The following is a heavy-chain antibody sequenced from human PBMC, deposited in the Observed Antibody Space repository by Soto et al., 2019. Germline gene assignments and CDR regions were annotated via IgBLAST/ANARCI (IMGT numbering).Heavy chain of an antibody. CDR3: ARDGYNSGWTKGYYYYGMDV. V-gene: IGHV4-4*02. CDR2: VYHRGST. D-gene: IGHD6-19*01. CDR1: GGSISSSNW. Sequence: QVQLQESGPGLVKPSGTLSLTCAVSGGSISSSNWWSWVRQPPGKGLEWIGEVYHRGSTNYNPSLKSRVTISVDKSKNQFSLKLSSVTAADTAVYYCARDGYNSGWTKGYYYYGMDVWGQGSTVTVSS. J-gene: IGHJ6*02.